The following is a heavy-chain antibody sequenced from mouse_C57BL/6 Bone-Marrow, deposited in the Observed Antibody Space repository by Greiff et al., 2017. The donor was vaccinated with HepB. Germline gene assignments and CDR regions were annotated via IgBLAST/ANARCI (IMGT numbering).Heavy chain of an antibody. D-gene: IGHD2-3*01. J-gene: IGHJ1*03. Sequence: VQLQQSGAELARPGASVKMSCKASGYTFTSYTMHWVKQRPGQGLEWIGYINPSSGYTKYNQKFKDKATLTADKSSSTAYMQLSSLTSEDSAVYYCARGRDDGYWYFDVWGTGTTVTVSS. CDR2: INPSSGYT. CDR3: ARGRDDGYWYFDV. V-gene: IGHV1-4*01. CDR1: GYTFTSYT.